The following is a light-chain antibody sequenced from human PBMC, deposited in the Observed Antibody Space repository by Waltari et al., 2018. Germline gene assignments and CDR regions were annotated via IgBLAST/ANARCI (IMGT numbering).Light chain of an antibody. J-gene: IGKJ1*01. CDR3: QQSYSSPWT. Sequence: DIQMTQSPSSLSASVGDRVTITCRTSQSIRRSLSWYQQKPGKAPRLLIYPASTIESGVPSRFSGSGPGTSFTLTISSLQPEDFAIYYCQQSYSSPWTFGQGTKVEIK. CDR2: PAS. CDR1: QSIRRS. V-gene: IGKV1-39*01.